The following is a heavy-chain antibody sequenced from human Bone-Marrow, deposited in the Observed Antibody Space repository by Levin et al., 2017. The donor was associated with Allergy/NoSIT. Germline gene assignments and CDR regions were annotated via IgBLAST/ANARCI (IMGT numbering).Heavy chain of an antibody. CDR1: GYTFTGYY. CDR3: ARETKLTDAFDI. Sequence: ASVKVSCKASGYTFTGYYMHWVRQAPGQGLEWMAWFNPHNGDTHYAQKFQGRVTLTRDTSISTAYMDLSRLKSDDSAVYFCARETKLTDAFDIWGQGTMVIVSS. D-gene: IGHD3-10*01. CDR2: FNPHNGDT. V-gene: IGHV1-2*02. J-gene: IGHJ3*02.